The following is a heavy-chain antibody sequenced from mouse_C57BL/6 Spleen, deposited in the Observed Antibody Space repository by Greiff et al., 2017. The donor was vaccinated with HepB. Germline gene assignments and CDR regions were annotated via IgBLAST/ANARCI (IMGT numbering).Heavy chain of an antibody. CDR2: IDPSDSYT. J-gene: IGHJ3*01. CDR3: ASLYYGYGGFAY. CDR1: GYTFTSYW. Sequence: QVQLQQPGAELVRPGTSVKLSCKASGYTFTSYWMHWVKQRPGQGLEWIGVIDPSDSYTNYNQKFKGKATLTVDTSSSTAYMQLSSLTSEDSAVYYCASLYYGYGGFAYWGQGTLVTVSA. D-gene: IGHD2-2*01. V-gene: IGHV1-59*01.